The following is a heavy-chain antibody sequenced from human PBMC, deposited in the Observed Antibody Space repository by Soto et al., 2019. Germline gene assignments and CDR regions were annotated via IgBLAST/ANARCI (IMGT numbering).Heavy chain of an antibody. CDR2: ISHSGST. Sequence: QLLLQESGSGLVKPSQTLSLTCAVSGGSISSGGHSWSWIRQPPGKGLEWIGYISHSGSTYYNPSLKSRVTISVDRSKNQFSRKLSSVTAADTAVYYCARGGLLPDYWGQGTLVTVSS. CDR3: ARGGLLPDY. CDR1: GGSISSGGHS. D-gene: IGHD6-19*01. V-gene: IGHV4-30-2*01. J-gene: IGHJ4*02.